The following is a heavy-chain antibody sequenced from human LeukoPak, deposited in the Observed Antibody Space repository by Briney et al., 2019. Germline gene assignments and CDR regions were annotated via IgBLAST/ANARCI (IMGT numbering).Heavy chain of an antibody. J-gene: IGHJ4*02. CDR3: VRDGSYYDSTGYYYLY. Sequence: ASVNVSCKASGGTFISYAISWVRQAPGQGLEWMGGITPMFGTANYAQKFQGRVTITADESTSTAYMELSSLRSEDTAVYYCVRDGSYYDSTGYYYLYWGQGTLVTVSS. D-gene: IGHD3-22*01. V-gene: IGHV1-69*13. CDR1: GGTFISYA. CDR2: ITPMFGTA.